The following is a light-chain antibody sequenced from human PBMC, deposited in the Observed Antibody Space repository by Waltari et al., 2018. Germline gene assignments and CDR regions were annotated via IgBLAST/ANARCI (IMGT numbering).Light chain of an antibody. CDR2: LKSDGNH. CDR1: SGHTNYD. Sequence: QLVLTQSPSASASLGASVKLTCTLSSGHTNYDIAWHQQQSEKGPRYLMRLKSDGNHIKGDGIPDRFSGSSSGAERYLTISSLQSDDEADYYCQTWGTGIQVFGGGTKLTVL. CDR3: QTWGTGIQV. V-gene: IGLV4-69*01. J-gene: IGLJ3*02.